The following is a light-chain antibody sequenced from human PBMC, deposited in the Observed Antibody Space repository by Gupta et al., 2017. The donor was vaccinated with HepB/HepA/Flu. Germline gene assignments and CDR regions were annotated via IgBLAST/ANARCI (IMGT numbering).Light chain of an antibody. CDR2: GAS. Sequence: DIQINQAPSYLSASAGDRVTLTCRASQSVSSYLNWYQQKPGKAPKLLIYGASSLQSGFPSRFSGSGSGTDFTLTISSLQSEDFAIYYCQQNYSTPRTFGQGTKVEIK. J-gene: IGKJ1*01. V-gene: IGKV1-39*01. CDR1: QSVSSY. CDR3: QQNYSTPRT.